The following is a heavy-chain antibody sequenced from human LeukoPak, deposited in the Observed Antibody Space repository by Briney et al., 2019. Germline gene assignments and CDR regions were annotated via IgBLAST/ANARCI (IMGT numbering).Heavy chain of an antibody. CDR3: ASTYGDNPRYYYYGMDV. D-gene: IGHD4-23*01. CDR1: GGSFSGYY. J-gene: IGHJ6*02. CDR2: INHSGST. V-gene: IGHV4-34*01. Sequence: SETLSLTCAVYGGSFSGYYWSWIRQPPGKGLEWIGEINHSGSTNYSPSLKSRVTISVDTSKNQFSLKLSSVTAADTAVYYCASTYGDNPRYYYYGMDVWGQGTTVTVSS.